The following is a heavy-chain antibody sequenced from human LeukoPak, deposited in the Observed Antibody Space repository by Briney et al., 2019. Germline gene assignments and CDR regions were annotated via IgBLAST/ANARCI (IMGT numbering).Heavy chain of an antibody. Sequence: KPGGSLRLSCAASGFTFSSYTMNWVRQGPGRGLEWVSSISSSSSYIYYADSLKGRFTVSRDNAKNSLYLQMNGLRVEDTAVYYCATARDGYRKGFDSWGQGTLVIVSS. CDR3: ATARDGYRKGFDS. D-gene: IGHD5-24*01. J-gene: IGHJ4*02. CDR2: ISSSSSYI. V-gene: IGHV3-21*01. CDR1: GFTFSSYT.